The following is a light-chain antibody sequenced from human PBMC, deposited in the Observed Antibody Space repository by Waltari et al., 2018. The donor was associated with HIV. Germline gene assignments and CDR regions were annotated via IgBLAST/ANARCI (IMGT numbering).Light chain of an antibody. CDR1: RSNIGARYE. CDR2: GKT. CDR3: HSYDNSLSASV. Sequence: QSVLTQPLSVSGAPGQRVTISCSGTRSNIGARYEVHWYQQLPGTAPKLLIDGKTNLPAGFPNRFSAFNAGTSASLVITGLQAEGEADYYCHSYDNSLSASVFGGGTKLTVL. V-gene: IGLV1-40*01. J-gene: IGLJ3*02.